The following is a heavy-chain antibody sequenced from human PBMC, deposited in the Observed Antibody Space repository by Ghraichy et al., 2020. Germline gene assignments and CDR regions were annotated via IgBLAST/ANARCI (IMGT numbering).Heavy chain of an antibody. CDR2: INHSGST. CDR3: ARFYVWGSYLENDY. D-gene: IGHD3-16*02. V-gene: IGHV4-34*01. CDR1: GGSFSGYY. Sequence: SQTLSLTCAVYGGSFSGYYWSWIRQPPGKGLEWIGEINHSGSTNYNPSLKSRVTISVDTSKNQFSLKLSSVTAADTAVYYCARFYVWGSYLENDYWGQGTLVTVSS. J-gene: IGHJ4*02.